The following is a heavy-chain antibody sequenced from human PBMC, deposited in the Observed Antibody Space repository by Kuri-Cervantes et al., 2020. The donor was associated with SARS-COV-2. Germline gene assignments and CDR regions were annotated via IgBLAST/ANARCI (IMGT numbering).Heavy chain of an antibody. Sequence: GGSLRLSCAASGFTFSGHWIHWVRQAPGKGLVWVSRINPDGSYTNNADSVKGRSTLSRDNAKNMLFLQMNSLKTEDTAVYYCTTEIPDFDYWGQGTLVTVSS. CDR1: GFTFSGHW. V-gene: IGHV3-74*01. CDR3: TTEIPDFDY. J-gene: IGHJ4*02. CDR2: INPDGSYT. D-gene: IGHD1-14*01.